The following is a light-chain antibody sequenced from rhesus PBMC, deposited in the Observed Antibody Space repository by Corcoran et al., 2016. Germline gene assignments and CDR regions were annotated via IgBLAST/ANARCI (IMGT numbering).Light chain of an antibody. J-gene: IGKJ3*01. CDR3: QHYYDNPVT. V-gene: IGKV1S12*01. CDR1: QNIYSN. Sequence: DIQMTQSPSALSASVGDRVTISCRASQNIYSNLAWYQQKPGKAPKLLIYAASSLHTGIPSRFSGSGAGTDFTLTISSLQPEDSAAYYCQHYYDNPVTFGPGTKLDIK. CDR2: AAS.